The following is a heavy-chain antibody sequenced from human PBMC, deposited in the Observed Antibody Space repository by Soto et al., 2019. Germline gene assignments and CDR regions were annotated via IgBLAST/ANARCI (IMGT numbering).Heavy chain of an antibody. J-gene: IGHJ3*02. Sequence: GGSLILSCAASGFTFSSYSMNWARQAPGKGLEWVSYISSSSSTIYYADSVKGRFTISRDNAKNSLYLQMNSLRAEDTAVYYCAELSRFGAGGGYDAFDIWGQGTMVTVSS. V-gene: IGHV3-48*01. CDR3: AELSRFGAGGGYDAFDI. CDR2: ISSSSSTI. D-gene: IGHD3-10*01. CDR1: GFTFSSYS.